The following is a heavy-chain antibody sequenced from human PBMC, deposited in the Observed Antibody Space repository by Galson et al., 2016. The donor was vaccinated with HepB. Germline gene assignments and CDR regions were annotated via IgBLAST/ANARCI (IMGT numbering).Heavy chain of an antibody. D-gene: IGHD1-26*01. Sequence: SVKASCKASGYTFTDYYMHWVRQAPGQGLEWMGWINPNSGGTNYAQKFQGRVTMTRDTSISTVYMELSRLKSDDTAIYYCARDRYSGSYYVGAFDIWGQGTMVTVS. V-gene: IGHV1-2*02. CDR1: GYTFTDYY. CDR3: ARDRYSGSYYVGAFDI. CDR2: INPNSGGT. J-gene: IGHJ3*02.